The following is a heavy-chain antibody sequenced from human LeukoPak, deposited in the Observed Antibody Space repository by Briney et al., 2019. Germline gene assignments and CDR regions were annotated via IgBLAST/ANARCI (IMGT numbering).Heavy chain of an antibody. CDR3: ARGHVYTGGYFDY. CDR1: GGSFIVYY. V-gene: IGHV4-34*01. Sequence: SETLSLTCAVYGGSFIVYYWSLIRQPPGKGLEWIGEINHSGSTNYNPSLKSRVTISVDTSKNQFSLNLSSVTAANTAVYYCARGHVYTGGYFDYWGQGTLVTVSS. J-gene: IGHJ4*02. D-gene: IGHD2-15*01. CDR2: INHSGST.